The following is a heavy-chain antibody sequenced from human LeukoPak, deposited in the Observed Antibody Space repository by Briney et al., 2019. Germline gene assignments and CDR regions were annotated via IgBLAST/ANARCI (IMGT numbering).Heavy chain of an antibody. J-gene: IGHJ5*02. D-gene: IGHD6-13*01. V-gene: IGHV3-53*01. CDR3: ARDDIAAGGTTDL. CDR1: GFTVNNNY. CDR2: NSGGRT. Sequence: PGGSLRLSCAASGFTVNNNYMSWVRQAPGKGLEWVSVNSGGRTYYAGSVKGRFTISRDNSKNTLYLQMNSLRAEDTAVYYCARDDIAAGGTTDLWGQGTLVTVSS.